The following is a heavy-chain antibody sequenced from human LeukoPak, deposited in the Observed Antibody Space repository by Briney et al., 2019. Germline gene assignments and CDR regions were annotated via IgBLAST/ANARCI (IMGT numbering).Heavy chain of an antibody. Sequence: GGSLRLSWAASGFTFSSFWLHWVRQTPGKGLVWVSRINTDGTSTYYADSVRGRFTISRDNAKNTLYLQMNSLRAEDTAVYYCARPTGRTSLSSSFQHWGQGTLVTVSS. CDR2: INTDGTST. CDR1: GFTFSSFW. CDR3: ARPTGRTSLSSSFQH. J-gene: IGHJ1*01. V-gene: IGHV3-74*01. D-gene: IGHD6-6*01.